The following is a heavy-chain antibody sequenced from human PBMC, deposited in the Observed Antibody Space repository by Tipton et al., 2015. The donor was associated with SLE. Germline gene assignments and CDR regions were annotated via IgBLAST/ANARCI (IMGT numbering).Heavy chain of an antibody. Sequence: SLRLSCAASGFTLSHFAMHWVRQAPGKGPEWVTLISYDGNNKDYADSVKGRLTISRDNSKNTLDLQMNSLRAEDTAVYYCARGPHYYDSSGYYSGYWGQGTLVTVSS. D-gene: IGHD3-22*01. CDR1: GFTLSHFA. J-gene: IGHJ4*02. CDR3: ARGPHYYDSSGYYSGY. V-gene: IGHV3-30-3*01. CDR2: ISYDGNNK.